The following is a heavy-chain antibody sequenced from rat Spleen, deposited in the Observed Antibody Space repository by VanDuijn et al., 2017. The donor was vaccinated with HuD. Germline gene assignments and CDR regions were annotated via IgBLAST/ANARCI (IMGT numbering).Heavy chain of an antibody. CDR3: ARDGWLLHFDF. V-gene: IGHV2-13*01. CDR1: GFYLSTYG. Sequence: QVQLKEPGPGLVQPSQTLSPTCLVPGFYLSTYGVVWVRQPPGKGREWMGIMWGNGNTNYNSALKSRLSISRDTSRSQVYLKMNSLQTEDTATYYCARDGWLLHFDFWGQGVMVTVSS. D-gene: IGHD1-12*03. J-gene: IGHJ2*01. CDR2: MWGNGNT.